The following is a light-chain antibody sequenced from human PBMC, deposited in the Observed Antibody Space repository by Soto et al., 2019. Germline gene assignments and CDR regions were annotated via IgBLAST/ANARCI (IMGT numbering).Light chain of an antibody. CDR2: AAS. J-gene: IGKJ1*01. V-gene: IGKV1-39*01. CDR1: QSISNY. CDR3: HQNYNVPPWT. Sequence: DIQMTQSPFSLSASVGGRVTITCRASQSISNYLDWYQVKPGKAPKLLIYAASSLRSGVPSRFSGSGSGTEFTLTISNLQAEDFATYYCHQNYNVPPWTFGQGTKVDI.